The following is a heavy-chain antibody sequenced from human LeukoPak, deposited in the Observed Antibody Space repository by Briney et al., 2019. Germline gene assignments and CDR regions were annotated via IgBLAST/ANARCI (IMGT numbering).Heavy chain of an antibody. CDR1: GYTLTELS. CDR2: FDPEDGET. D-gene: IGHD6-6*01. CDR3: ATGPGLVEAFDI. Sequence: GASVKVSCKVSGYTLTELSMHWVRQAPGKGLEWMGGFDPEDGETIYAQKFQGRVTMTEDTSTDTAYMELSSLRSEDTAVYYCATGPGLVEAFDIWGQGTMVTVSS. J-gene: IGHJ3*02. V-gene: IGHV1-24*01.